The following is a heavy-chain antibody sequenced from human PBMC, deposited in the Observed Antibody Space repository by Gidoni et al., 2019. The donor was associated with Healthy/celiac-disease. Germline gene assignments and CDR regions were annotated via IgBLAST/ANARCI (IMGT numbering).Heavy chain of an antibody. CDR1: GYSISSGYY. V-gene: IGHV4-38-2*02. CDR2: IYHSGST. J-gene: IGHJ5*02. D-gene: IGHD2-15*01. CDR3: ARDYCSGGSCYPEWFDP. Sequence: QVQLQESGPGLVKPSETLSLTCTVSGYSISSGYYWGWLRQPPGKGLEWIGSIYHSGSTYYNPSLKSRVTISVDTSKNQFSLKLSSVTAADTAVYYCARDYCSGGSCYPEWFDPWGQGTLVTVSS.